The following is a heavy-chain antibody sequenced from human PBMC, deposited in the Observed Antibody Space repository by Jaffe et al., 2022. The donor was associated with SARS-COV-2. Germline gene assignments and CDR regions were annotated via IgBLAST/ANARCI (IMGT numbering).Heavy chain of an antibody. Sequence: EVQLVESGGGLVQPGGSLRLSCAASGFTFSSYWMSWVRQAPGKGLEWVANIKQDGSEKYYVDSVKGRFTISRDNAKNSLYLQMNSLRAEDTAVYYCARVKSYYYDSSGYFDYWGQGTLVTVSS. V-gene: IGHV3-7*04. CDR1: GFTFSSYW. J-gene: IGHJ4*02. CDR2: IKQDGSEK. CDR3: ARVKSYYYDSSGYFDY. D-gene: IGHD3-22*01.